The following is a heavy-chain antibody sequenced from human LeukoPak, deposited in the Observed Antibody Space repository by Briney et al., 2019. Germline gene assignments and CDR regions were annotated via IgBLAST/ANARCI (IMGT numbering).Heavy chain of an antibody. D-gene: IGHD3-22*01. J-gene: IGHJ4*02. Sequence: SQTLSLTSTVSTHSISSGYSWSWIRQPTGKGLEWIGEINHSGSTTYNPSIKSRVTISEDTSKKQCSLKLSSVTAADTAVYYCERGAQYYYDSSGYERLCFDYWGQGTLVTVSS. CDR1: THSISSGYS. V-gene: IGHV4-34*01. CDR3: ERGAQYYYDSSGYERLCFDY. CDR2: INHSGST.